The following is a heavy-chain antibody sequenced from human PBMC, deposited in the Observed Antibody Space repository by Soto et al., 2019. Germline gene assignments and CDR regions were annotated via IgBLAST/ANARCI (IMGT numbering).Heavy chain of an antibody. CDR2: IIPISGLT. V-gene: IGHV1-69*01. J-gene: IGHJ6*02. Sequence: QVQLVQSGAEVRKPGSSVRVSCKPSGGSFSKNAINWVRQAPGQGREWMGGIIPISGLTNYAPEFQGTLTITADETRSATYLDLGTLTSGDTAMYYCATVEVSGSGNFYFYHYYDMDVWGLGTAVTVSS. D-gene: IGHD3-10*01. CDR3: ATVEVSGSGNFYFYHYYDMDV. CDR1: GGSFSKNA.